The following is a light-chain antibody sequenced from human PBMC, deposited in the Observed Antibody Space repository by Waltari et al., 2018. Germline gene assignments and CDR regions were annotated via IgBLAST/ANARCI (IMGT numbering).Light chain of an antibody. CDR1: SSNIVNNH. CDR2: DSD. Sequence: QSLLTQSPSASGTPGQRVSISCSGSSSNIVNNHVSRYQHFPGTAPRLLIYDSDRRPSGVPERFSASKSGTSASLAISGLRSEDEADYYCAAWDDSRSVVFGGGTRLTVL. J-gene: IGLJ2*01. CDR3: AAWDDSRSVV. V-gene: IGLV1-47*01.